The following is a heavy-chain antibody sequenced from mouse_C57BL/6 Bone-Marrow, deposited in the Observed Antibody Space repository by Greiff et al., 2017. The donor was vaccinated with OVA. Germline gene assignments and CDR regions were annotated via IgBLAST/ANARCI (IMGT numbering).Heavy chain of an antibody. CDR1: GFTFSNYW. Sequence: EVQGVESGGGLVQPGGSMKLSCVASGFTFSNYWMNWVRQSPEKGLEWVAQIRVKSDNYATHYAESVKGRFTISRDDSKSSVYLQMNNLRAEDTGIYYCTGWLYCVGYFDVWGTGTTVTVSS. J-gene: IGHJ1*03. CDR3: TGWLYCVGYFDV. V-gene: IGHV6-3*01. D-gene: IGHD2-1*01. CDR2: IRVKSDNYAT.